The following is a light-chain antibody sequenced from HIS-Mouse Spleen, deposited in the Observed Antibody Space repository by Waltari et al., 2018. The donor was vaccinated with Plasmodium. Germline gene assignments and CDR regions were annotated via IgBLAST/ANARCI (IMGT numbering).Light chain of an antibody. Sequence: EIVMTQSPATLSVSPGERATLSCRASQSVSSYLAWYQQKPGPAPRLVSYDASNRATGSPARFSGSGSGTDFTLTISSLEPEDFAVYYWQQRSNWPPLTFGGGTKVEIK. V-gene: IGKV3-11*01. CDR3: QQRSNWPPLT. J-gene: IGKJ4*01. CDR1: QSVSSY. CDR2: DAS.